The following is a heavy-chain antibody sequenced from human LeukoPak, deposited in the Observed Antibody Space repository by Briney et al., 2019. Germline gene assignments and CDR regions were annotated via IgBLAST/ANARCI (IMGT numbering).Heavy chain of an antibody. CDR1: GGSISSYY. D-gene: IGHD3-22*01. Sequence: PSETLSHTCTVSGGSISSYYWSWIRQPPGKGLEWIGYIYYSGSTNYNPSLKSQVTISVDTSKNQFSLKLSSVTAADTAVYYCARGIHYYDSSGNTLRWFDPWGQGTLVTVSS. J-gene: IGHJ5*02. CDR2: IYYSGST. V-gene: IGHV4-59*01. CDR3: ARGIHYYDSSGNTLRWFDP.